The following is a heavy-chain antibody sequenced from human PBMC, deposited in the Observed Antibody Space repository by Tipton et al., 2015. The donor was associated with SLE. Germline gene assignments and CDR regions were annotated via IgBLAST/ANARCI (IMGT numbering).Heavy chain of an antibody. Sequence: LRLSCTVPGGSISSYYWSWIRQPPGKGLEWIGYIYYSGSTNYNPSLKSRVTISVDTSKNQFSLKLSSVTAADTAVYYCARQPLGTVAGLDYWGQGTLVTVSS. CDR2: IYYSGST. V-gene: IGHV4-59*01. CDR1: GGSISSYY. J-gene: IGHJ4*02. D-gene: IGHD6-19*01. CDR3: ARQPLGTVAGLDY.